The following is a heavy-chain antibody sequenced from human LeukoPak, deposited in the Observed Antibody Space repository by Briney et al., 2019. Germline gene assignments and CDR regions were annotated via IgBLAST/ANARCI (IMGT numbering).Heavy chain of an antibody. V-gene: IGHV3-30-3*01. Sequence: GGSLRLSCAASGFTFSDYAMHWVRQATGKGLEWVALISYDGGNRYYAESVEGRFTISRDNSKNTLYLQMNSLRSEDTALYYCAREWTYSSGWSASGYWGQGTLVTVSS. J-gene: IGHJ4*02. CDR2: ISYDGGNR. CDR1: GFTFSDYA. D-gene: IGHD6-19*01. CDR3: AREWTYSSGWSASGY.